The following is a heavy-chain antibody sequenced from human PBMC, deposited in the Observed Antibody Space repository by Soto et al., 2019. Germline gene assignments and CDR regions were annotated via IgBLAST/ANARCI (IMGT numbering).Heavy chain of an antibody. Sequence: VKVSCKASGYTFTSYGISWVRQAPGQGLEWMGWISAYNGDTNYAQKLQGRVTMTTDTSTSTAYMELRSLRSDDTAVYYCARGYSSGWYRDAFDIWGQGTMVTVSS. V-gene: IGHV1-18*01. D-gene: IGHD6-19*01. CDR3: ARGYSSGWYRDAFDI. CDR1: GYTFTSYG. J-gene: IGHJ3*02. CDR2: ISAYNGDT.